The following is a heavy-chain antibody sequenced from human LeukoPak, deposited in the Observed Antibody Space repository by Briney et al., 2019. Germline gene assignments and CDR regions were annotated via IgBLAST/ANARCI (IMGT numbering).Heavy chain of an antibody. J-gene: IGHJ6*02. CDR2: INSDGSST. CDR1: GLTFSSYW. CDR3: ARDYSREYGDYGADYYYYGMDV. Sequence: PGGSLRLSCAASGLTFSSYWMHWVRQAPGKGLVWVSRINSDGSSTSYADSVKGRFTISRDNAKNTLYLQMNSLRAEDTAVYYCARDYSREYGDYGADYYYYGMDVWGQGTTVTVSS. D-gene: IGHD4-17*01. V-gene: IGHV3-74*01.